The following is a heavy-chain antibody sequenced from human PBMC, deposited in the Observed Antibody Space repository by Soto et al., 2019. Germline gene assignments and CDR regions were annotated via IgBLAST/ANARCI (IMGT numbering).Heavy chain of an antibody. CDR1: GGSISSSSYY. D-gene: IGHD3-10*01. J-gene: IGHJ4*02. CDR3: ARPLSGGDFGY. Sequence: SETLSLTCTVSGGSISSSSYYWGWIRQPPGRGLEWIGSIYYSGSTYYNPSLKSRVTISVDTSKNQFSLKLSSVTAADTAVYYCARPLSGGDFGYWGQGALVTVSS. CDR2: IYYSGST. V-gene: IGHV4-39*01.